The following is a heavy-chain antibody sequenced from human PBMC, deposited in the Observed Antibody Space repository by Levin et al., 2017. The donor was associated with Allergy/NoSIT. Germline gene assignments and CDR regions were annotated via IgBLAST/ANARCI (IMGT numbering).Heavy chain of an antibody. Sequence: GGSLRLSCAASGFIVSDSYMRWIRQAPGKGLEWVSYISRGNSYTNYLDSVKGRFTISRDNAKNSLYLQMNSLRAEDTAIYYCARGRVPNDYWGQGTLVTVSS. J-gene: IGHJ4*02. D-gene: IGHD3-10*01. CDR1: GFIVSDSY. V-gene: IGHV3-11*05. CDR2: ISRGNSYT. CDR3: ARGRVPNDY.